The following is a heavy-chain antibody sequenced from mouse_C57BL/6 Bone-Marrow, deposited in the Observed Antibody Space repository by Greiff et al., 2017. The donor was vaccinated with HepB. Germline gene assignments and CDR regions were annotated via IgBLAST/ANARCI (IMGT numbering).Heavy chain of an antibody. Sequence: EVKLMESEGGLVQPGSSMKLSCTASGFTFSDYYMAWVRQVPEKGLEWVANINYDGSSTYYLDSLKSRFIISRDNAKNILYLQMSSLKSEDTATYYCAREGYYYGSLSYFDYWGQGTTLTVSS. CDR1: GFTFSDYY. V-gene: IGHV5-16*01. CDR3: AREGYYYGSLSYFDY. D-gene: IGHD1-1*01. J-gene: IGHJ2*01. CDR2: INYDGSST.